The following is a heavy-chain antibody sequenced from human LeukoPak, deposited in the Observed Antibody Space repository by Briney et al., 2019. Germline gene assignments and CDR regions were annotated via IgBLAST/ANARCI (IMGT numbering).Heavy chain of an antibody. D-gene: IGHD3-22*01. V-gene: IGHV5-51*01. CDR2: IYPGDSDS. CDR1: GDTLNNYW. Sequence: GESLKISCKAIGDTLNNYWFAWVRQTPGKGLEWMGIIYPGDSDSKYSPSLQGQVTISADKYITTAYLQWSSLKTSDTAIYFCARSDYYDSSTQSSGWYFDYWGQGSLVTVSS. CDR3: ARSDYYDSSTQSSGWYFDY. J-gene: IGHJ4*02.